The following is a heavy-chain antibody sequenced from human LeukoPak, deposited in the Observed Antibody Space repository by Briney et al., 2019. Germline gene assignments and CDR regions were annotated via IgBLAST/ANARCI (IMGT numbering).Heavy chain of an antibody. Sequence: PGGSLRLSCAASGIIITSYWMSWVRQTPGKGLEWVAKIKQDGSEKNYVDSVKGRFTIFRNNARNSLYLQMNSLRAEDTAVYYCASHSYGYNHWGQGTLVIVSS. CDR2: IKQDGSEK. J-gene: IGHJ5*02. CDR1: GIIITSYW. V-gene: IGHV3-7*01. CDR3: ASHSYGYNH. D-gene: IGHD3-16*01.